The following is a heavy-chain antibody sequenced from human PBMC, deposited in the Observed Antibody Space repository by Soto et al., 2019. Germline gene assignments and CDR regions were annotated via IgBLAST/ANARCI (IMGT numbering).Heavy chain of an antibody. CDR3: ASDPYKWNSELNYYYGMDV. J-gene: IGHJ6*02. V-gene: IGHV3-30-3*01. D-gene: IGHD1-7*01. CDR1: GFTFSSYA. CDR2: ISDDGSNE. Sequence: PGGSLRLSCAATGFTFSSYAMHWVRQAPGKGLEWVAVISDDGSNEYYADSVKCRFTISRDNSKNTLYLQMNSLRTEDTAVYYCASDPYKWNSELNYYYGMDVWGQGTTVTVSS.